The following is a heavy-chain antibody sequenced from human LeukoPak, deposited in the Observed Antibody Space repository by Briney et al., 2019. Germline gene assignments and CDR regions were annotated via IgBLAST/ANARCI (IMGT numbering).Heavy chain of an antibody. J-gene: IGHJ4*02. V-gene: IGHV3-23*01. D-gene: IGHD2-8*02. Sequence: TGGSLRLSCAVSGFTFSTYGMSWVRQAPGKGLEWVSAISDNGERTYYADSVKGQFTISRDNSKSTLYLQMNSLRAEDTAVYYCAKERGVSKPFDYWGQGTLVTVSS. CDR2: ISDNGERT. CDR3: AKERGVSKPFDY. CDR1: GFTFSTYG.